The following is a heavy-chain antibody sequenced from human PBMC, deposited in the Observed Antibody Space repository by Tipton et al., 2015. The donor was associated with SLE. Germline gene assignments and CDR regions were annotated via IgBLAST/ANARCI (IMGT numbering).Heavy chain of an antibody. CDR3: ARETMGWLAFDY. CDR1: GFTFSNYA. CDR2: ISYDGSNK. Sequence: SLRLSCVASGFTFSNYAMHWVRQAPGKGLEWVAVISYDGSNKYYADSVKGRFTISRDNSKNTLYLQMNSLRAEDTAVYYCARETMGWLAFDYWGQGTLVTVSS. J-gene: IGHJ4*02. V-gene: IGHV3-30*04. D-gene: IGHD3-10*01.